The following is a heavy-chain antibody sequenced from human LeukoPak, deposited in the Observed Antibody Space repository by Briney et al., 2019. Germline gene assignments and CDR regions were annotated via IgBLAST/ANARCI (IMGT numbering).Heavy chain of an antibody. CDR2: ISYDGSNK. CDR1: GFTFSSYA. D-gene: IGHD6-6*01. Sequence: GRSLRLSCAASGFTFSSYAMHWVRQAPGKGLEWVAVISYDGSNKYYADSVKGRFTISRDNSKNTLYLQMNSLRAEDTAVYYCARDPIAAPTYYFDYWGQGTLVTVSS. CDR3: ARDPIAAPTYYFDY. J-gene: IGHJ4*02. V-gene: IGHV3-30*01.